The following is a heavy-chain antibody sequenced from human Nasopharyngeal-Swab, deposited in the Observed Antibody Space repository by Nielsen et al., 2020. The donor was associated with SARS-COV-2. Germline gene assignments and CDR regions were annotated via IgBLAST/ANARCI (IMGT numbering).Heavy chain of an antibody. D-gene: IGHD6-13*01. V-gene: IGHV4-4*02. CDR2: IYHSGST. CDR3: ARGIAAAGTRSHYYYYYYMDV. Sequence: SETLSLTCAVSGGSISSSNWWSLVRQPPGKGLEWIGEIYHSGSTNYNPSLKSRVTISVDKSKNQFSLKLSSVTATDTAVYYCARGIAAAGTRSHYYYYYYMDVWGKGTTVTVSS. CDR1: GGSISSSNW. J-gene: IGHJ6*03.